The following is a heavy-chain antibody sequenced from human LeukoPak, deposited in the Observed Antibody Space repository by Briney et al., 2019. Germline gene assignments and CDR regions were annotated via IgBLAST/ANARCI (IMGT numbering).Heavy chain of an antibody. D-gene: IGHD2-2*01. Sequence: GASVKVSCKASGYTFTSYGISWVRQAPGQGLEWMGWISAYNGNTNYAQKLQGRVTMTTDTSTSTAYMELRSLRSDDTAVYYCARDHPTLRYCSSTSCYEGGWFDPWGQGTLVTVSS. CDR2: ISAYNGNT. V-gene: IGHV1-18*01. CDR1: GYTFTSYG. J-gene: IGHJ5*02. CDR3: ARDHPTLRYCSSTSCYEGGWFDP.